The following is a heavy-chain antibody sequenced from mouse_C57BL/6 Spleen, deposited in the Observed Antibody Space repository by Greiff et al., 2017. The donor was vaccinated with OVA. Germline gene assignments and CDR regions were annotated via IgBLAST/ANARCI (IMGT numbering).Heavy chain of an antibody. CDR3: TTLYSNYEYFDV. CDR2: IDPENGYT. Sequence: VQLLQSGAELVRPGASVKLSCTASGFNIKDDYMHWVKQRPEQGLEWIGWIDPENGYTEYASKFKGKVTITADTSSNTAYLQLSSLTSEDTAVNYCTTLYSNYEYFDVWGTGTTVSVSS. J-gene: IGHJ1*03. V-gene: IGHV14-4*01. CDR1: GFNIKDDY. D-gene: IGHD2-5*01.